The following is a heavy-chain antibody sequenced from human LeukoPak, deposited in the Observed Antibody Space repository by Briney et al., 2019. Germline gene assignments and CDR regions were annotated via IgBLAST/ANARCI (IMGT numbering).Heavy chain of an antibody. CDR1: GFTFSSYS. CDR3: ARESISGHRDFDY. Sequence: GGSLRLSCAASGFTFSSYSMNWVRQAPGKGLEWLSYISSGSRTIFYADSVKGRFTVSRDNAKSSLYLQMNSLRAEDTADYYCARESISGHRDFDYWGQGALVTVSS. D-gene: IGHD1-26*01. V-gene: IGHV3-48*01. J-gene: IGHJ4*02. CDR2: ISSGSRTI.